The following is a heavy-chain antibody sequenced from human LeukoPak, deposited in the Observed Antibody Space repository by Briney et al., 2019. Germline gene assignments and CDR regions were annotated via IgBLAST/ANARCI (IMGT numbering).Heavy chain of an antibody. CDR1: GFTFSSYA. J-gene: IGHJ4*02. CDR3: ARVGWDGSFDY. D-gene: IGHD1-26*01. V-gene: IGHV3-64*01. CDR2: ISSNGGST. Sequence: GGSLRLSCAASGFTFSSYAMHWVCQAPGKGLEYVSAISSNGGSTYYANSVKGRFTISRDNSKNTLYLQMGSLRAEDMAVYYCARVGWDGSFDYWGQGTLVTVSS.